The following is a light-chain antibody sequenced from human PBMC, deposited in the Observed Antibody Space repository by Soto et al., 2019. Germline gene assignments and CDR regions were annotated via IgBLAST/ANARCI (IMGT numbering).Light chain of an antibody. CDR3: QQYETSFQYT. Sequence: DIQMTQSPSTLSASVGDRVTITCRASQTINSKLAWYQKKPGQAPKLLIFDGYNLESGVPSRFSGSGSGTEFTLSIGSLQPDDFATYYCQQYETSFQYTFGQGTKLDIK. CDR2: DGY. J-gene: IGKJ2*01. V-gene: IGKV1-5*01. CDR1: QTINSK.